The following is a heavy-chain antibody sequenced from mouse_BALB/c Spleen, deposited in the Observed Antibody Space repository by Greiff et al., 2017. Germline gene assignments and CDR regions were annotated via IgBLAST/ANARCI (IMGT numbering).Heavy chain of an antibody. J-gene: IGHJ4*01. CDR3: AREIRRSYAMDY. CDR2: ISSGGSYT. V-gene: IGHV5-9-4*01. CDR1: GFTFSSYA. Sequence: EVKVVESGGGLVKPGGSLKLSCAASGFTFSSYAMSWVRQSPEKRLEWVAEISSGGSYTYYPDTVTGRFTISRDNAKNTLYLEMSSLRSEDTAMYYCAREIRRSYAMDYWGQGTSVTVSS. D-gene: IGHD2-12*01.